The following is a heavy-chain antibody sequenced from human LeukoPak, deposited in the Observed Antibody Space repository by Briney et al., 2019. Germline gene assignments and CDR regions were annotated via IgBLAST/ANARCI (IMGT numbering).Heavy chain of an antibody. J-gene: IGHJ5*02. V-gene: IGHV3-21*01. CDR2: ISSSSSYI. D-gene: IGHD2-8*01. CDR1: GFTFSSYS. CDR3: AREGYAIWFDP. Sequence: PGGSLRLSCAAAGFTFSSYSMNWVRQTPGKGLEWVSSISSSSSYIYYADSVKGRFTISRDNAKNSLYLQMNSLRAEDTAVYYCAREGYAIWFDPWGQGTLVTVSS.